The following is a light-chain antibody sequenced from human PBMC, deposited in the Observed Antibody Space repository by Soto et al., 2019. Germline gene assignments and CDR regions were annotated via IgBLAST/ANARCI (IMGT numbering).Light chain of an antibody. Sequence: DIVMTQSPDSLAVSLGERATINCKSSQSVLYSSNNKNYLAWYQQKPGQPTKLLIYWASTRESGVPDRFSGRGSGTDFTLTISSLQAEDVAVYYCQQYYSTPWTFGQGTKVEIK. J-gene: IGKJ1*01. V-gene: IGKV4-1*01. CDR2: WAS. CDR1: QSVLYSSNNKNY. CDR3: QQYYSTPWT.